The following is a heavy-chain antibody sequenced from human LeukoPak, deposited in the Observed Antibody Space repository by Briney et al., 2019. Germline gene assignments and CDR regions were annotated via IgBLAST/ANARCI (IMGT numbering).Heavy chain of an antibody. CDR1: GYSFTSYW. CDR3: ARLTYDILTGHSDAFDI. Sequence: GESLKISCKGSGYSFTSYWIGWVRQMPGKGLEWMGIIYPGDSDTGYSPSFQGQVTISADKSISTAYLQWSSLKASDTAMYYCARLTYDILTGHSDAFDIWGQGTMVTVSS. CDR2: IYPGDSDT. J-gene: IGHJ3*02. D-gene: IGHD3-9*01. V-gene: IGHV5-51*01.